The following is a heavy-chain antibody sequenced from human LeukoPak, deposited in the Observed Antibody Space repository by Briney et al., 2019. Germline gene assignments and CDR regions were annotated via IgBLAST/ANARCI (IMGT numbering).Heavy chain of an antibody. CDR3: AKDMGYTFGHAFDY. CDR1: GGTFNNYA. V-gene: IGHV1-69*13. D-gene: IGHD5-18*01. J-gene: IGHJ4*02. Sequence: ASVKVSCKASGGTFNNYAISWVRQAPGQGLEWMGGIIPIFGTANYARKFQGRVTITADESTSTAYMELSSLRSEDTAMYYCAKDMGYTFGHAFDYWGQGTLVTVSS. CDR2: IIPIFGTA.